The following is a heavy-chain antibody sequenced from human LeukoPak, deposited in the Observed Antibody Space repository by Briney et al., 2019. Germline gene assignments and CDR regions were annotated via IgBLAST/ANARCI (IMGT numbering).Heavy chain of an antibody. J-gene: IGHJ4*02. Sequence: GSLRLSCAASGFTVSSKYMSWVRQAPGKGLEWVSVIYSGGSTYYADSVRGRFTISRDNSKNTLYLQMNSLRAEDTAVYYCARGGMGVSAADYWGQGTLVTVSS. D-gene: IGHD1-26*01. CDR1: GFTVSSKY. CDR3: ARGGMGVSAADY. CDR2: IYSGGST. V-gene: IGHV3-53*01.